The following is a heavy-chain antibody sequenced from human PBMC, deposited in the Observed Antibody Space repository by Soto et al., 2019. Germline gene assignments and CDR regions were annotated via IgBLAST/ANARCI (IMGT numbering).Heavy chain of an antibody. Sequence: SETLSLTCIVSGGSITRRSSYWAWIRQPPGKGLEWVGTFYYSGSTYYRPSLKSRVTISVDTSKNQFSLKLSSVTAADTAVYYCARQVPAAIRLGWFDPWGQGTLVTVSS. CDR1: GGSITRRSSY. J-gene: IGHJ5*02. D-gene: IGHD2-2*02. CDR3: ARQVPAAIRLGWFDP. CDR2: FYYSGST. V-gene: IGHV4-39*01.